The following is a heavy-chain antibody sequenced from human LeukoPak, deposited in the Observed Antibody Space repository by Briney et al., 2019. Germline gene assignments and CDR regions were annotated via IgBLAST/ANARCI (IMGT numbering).Heavy chain of an antibody. CDR3: VILGGINYYYHMDV. D-gene: IGHD3-16*01. CDR1: GFTFSSYW. CDR2: IKKDGSEK. V-gene: IGHV3-7*01. J-gene: IGHJ6*03. Sequence: GGSLRLSCAASGFTFSSYWMSWVRQAPGKGLEWVANIKKDGSEKFYVDSVRGRFTISRDNSKNTLYLQMNSLRAEDTAVYYCVILGGINYYYHMDVWGKGTTVTISS.